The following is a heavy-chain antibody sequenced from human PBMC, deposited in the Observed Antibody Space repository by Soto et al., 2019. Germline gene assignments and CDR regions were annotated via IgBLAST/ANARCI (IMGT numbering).Heavy chain of an antibody. Sequence: EVQLVESGGGLVQPGGSLKLSCAASGFAFSDSAMHWVRQASGKGLEWIGRIRGKRGNDGTAYAASVKGRFTISRDDSEPTTYLQMNSLKIEDTAVYYCTRRRDWTAVDPLDYWGQGTLVTFSS. D-gene: IGHD5-18*01. J-gene: IGHJ4*02. CDR1: GFAFSDSA. CDR2: IRGKRGNDGT. V-gene: IGHV3-73*02. CDR3: TRRRDWTAVDPLDY.